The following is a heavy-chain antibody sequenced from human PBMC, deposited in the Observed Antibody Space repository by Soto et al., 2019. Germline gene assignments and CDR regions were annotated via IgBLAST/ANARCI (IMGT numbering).Heavy chain of an antibody. CDR3: ARDGTPQRVMEKNYYNYYSGMDA. CDR2: IWYDGTSK. V-gene: IGHV3-33*01. D-gene: IGHD3-16*01. Sequence: QMQLVESGGGVVQPGGSLRLSCGSSGFSFSFYGMHWVRQAPGKGLEWVAFIWYDGTSKFYADSVKGRFTISRDNSKTTLFLEMNSLRAEDKAVYYCARDGTPQRVMEKNYYNYYSGMDAWDQGTTVLVSS. J-gene: IGHJ6*02. CDR1: GFSFSFYG.